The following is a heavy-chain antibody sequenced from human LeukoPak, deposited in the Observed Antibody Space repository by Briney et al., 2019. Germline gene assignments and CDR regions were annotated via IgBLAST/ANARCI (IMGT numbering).Heavy chain of an antibody. V-gene: IGHV4-39*07. Sequence: SETLSLTCTVSGGSISSSSYYWGWIRQPPGKGLEWIGSIYYSGSTYYNPSLKSRVTISVDTSKNQFSLKLSSVTAADTVVYYCARAVTTKWDYYYMDVWGKGTTVTVSS. CDR3: ARAVTTKWDYYYMDV. CDR1: GGSISSSSYY. J-gene: IGHJ6*03. CDR2: IYYSGST. D-gene: IGHD4-17*01.